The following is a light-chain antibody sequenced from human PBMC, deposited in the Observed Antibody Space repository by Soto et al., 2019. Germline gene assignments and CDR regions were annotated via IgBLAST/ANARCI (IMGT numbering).Light chain of an antibody. J-gene: IGKJ1*01. CDR2: AAS. Sequence: IQLTQSPSSLSASVGDRVTITCRASQGLSGYLVWYQQKPGKAPNVLIYAASTLRSGVPSRFSGSGSGTEFTLTISSLQPDDFATYYCQQYNSYWTFGQGTKVDIK. V-gene: IGKV1-9*01. CDR3: QQYNSYWT. CDR1: QGLSGY.